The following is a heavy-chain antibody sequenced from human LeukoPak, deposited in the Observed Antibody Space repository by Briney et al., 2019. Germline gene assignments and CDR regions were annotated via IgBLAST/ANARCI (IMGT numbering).Heavy chain of an antibody. V-gene: IGHV3-11*05. CDR3: ARDLHGSGQGDH. D-gene: IGHD3-3*01. Sequence: GVSLRLSCAASGFTFSDYYMSWIRQAPGKGLEWVSYISSSSSYTNYADSVKGRFTISRDNAKNSLYLQMNSLRAEDTAVYYCARDLHGSGQGDHWGQGTLVTVSS. CDR1: GFTFSDYY. CDR2: ISSSSSYT. J-gene: IGHJ4*02.